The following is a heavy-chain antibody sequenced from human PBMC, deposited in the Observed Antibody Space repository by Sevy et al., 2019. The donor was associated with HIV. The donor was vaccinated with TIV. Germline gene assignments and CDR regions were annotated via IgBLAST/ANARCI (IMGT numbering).Heavy chain of an antibody. CDR2: IWYDGTNK. V-gene: IGHV3-33*01. CDR1: GFTFSSYG. D-gene: IGHD6-19*01. CDR3: ARGGRIAVSGRVGYLDY. J-gene: IGHJ4*02. Sequence: GGSLRLSCAESGFTFSSYGMHWVRQAPGKGLEWVALIWYDGTNKYYADSVKGRFTISRDNSENTFYLQMNSLRAEDTAVYYCARGGRIAVSGRVGYLDYWGQGILVTVSS.